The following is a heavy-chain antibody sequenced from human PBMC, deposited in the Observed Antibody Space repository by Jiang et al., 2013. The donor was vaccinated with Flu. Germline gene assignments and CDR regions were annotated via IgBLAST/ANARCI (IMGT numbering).Heavy chain of an antibody. J-gene: IGHJ5*02. CDR3: ARKRYGSGSYYWFDP. V-gene: IGHV1-18*01. Sequence: GQGLEWMGWISAYNGNTNYAQKLQGRVTMTTDTSTSTAYMELRSLRSDDTAVYYCARKRYGSGSYYWFDPWGQGTLVTVSS. D-gene: IGHD3-10*01. CDR2: ISAYNGNT.